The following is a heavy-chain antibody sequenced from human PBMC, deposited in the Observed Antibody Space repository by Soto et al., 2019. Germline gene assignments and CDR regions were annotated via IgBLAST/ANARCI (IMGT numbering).Heavy chain of an antibody. D-gene: IGHD3-10*01. CDR1: GDSVCSNSAA. J-gene: IGHJ3*02. Sequence: SQTLSLTCAISGDSVCSNSAAWNWIRQSPSRGLEWLGRTYYRSKWYNDYAVSVKSRITINPDTSKNQFSLQLNSVTPEDTAVYYCARDLKKLWFGELSYAFDIWGQGTMVTVSS. CDR3: ARDLKKLWFGELSYAFDI. CDR2: TYYRSKWYN. V-gene: IGHV6-1*01.